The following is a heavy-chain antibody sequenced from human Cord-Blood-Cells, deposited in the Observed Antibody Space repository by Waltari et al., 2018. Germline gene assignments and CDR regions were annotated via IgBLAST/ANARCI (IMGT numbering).Heavy chain of an antibody. D-gene: IGHD1-1*01. J-gene: IGHJ4*02. CDR2: IYYSGST. CDR3: ARYRTGTVDY. Sequence: QVQLQESGPGLVKPSETLSLTCTVSGGSISSYYWSWIRQPPGKGLEWIWYIYYSGSTNYNPSLKSRVTISVDTSKNQFSLKLSSVTAADTAVYYCARYRTGTVDYWGQGTLVTVSS. V-gene: IGHV4-59*01. CDR1: GGSISSYY.